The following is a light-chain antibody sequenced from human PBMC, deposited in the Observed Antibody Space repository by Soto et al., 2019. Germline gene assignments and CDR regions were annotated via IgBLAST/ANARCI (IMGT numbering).Light chain of an antibody. Sequence: EIVLTQSPGTLSLSPGERATLSCRASQSVSSSYLSWYQQKPGQAPRLLIYGASSRATGISNRFSVSGSVTHFSLTISRLEPEDFSVYYCQLGTFGPGTKVDIK. J-gene: IGKJ3*01. CDR3: QLGT. CDR2: GAS. CDR1: QSVSSSY. V-gene: IGKV3-20*01.